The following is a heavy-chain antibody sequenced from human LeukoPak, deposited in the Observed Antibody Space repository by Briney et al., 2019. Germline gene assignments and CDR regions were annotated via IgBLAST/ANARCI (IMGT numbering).Heavy chain of an antibody. V-gene: IGHV3-74*01. CDR2: IESDGST. J-gene: IGHJ5*02. CDR3: ARAVTYFYGSVTYDWFDP. D-gene: IGHD3-10*01. Sequence: GGSLRLSCAASGFTFSSYWMHWVRQTPGKGLMWVSRIESDGSTIYADSVKDRFTIFRDNGKNTVYLQMSSLRVDDTAMYYCARAVTYFYGSVTYDWFDPWGQGTLVTVSS. CDR1: GFTFSSYW.